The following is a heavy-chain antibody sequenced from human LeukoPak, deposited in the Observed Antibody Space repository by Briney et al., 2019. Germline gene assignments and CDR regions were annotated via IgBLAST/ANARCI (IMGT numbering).Heavy chain of an antibody. CDR2: ISSSSSYI. V-gene: IGHV3-21*01. CDR3: ARDYGGGGSYYLTSWYFDL. J-gene: IGHJ2*01. CDR1: GFTFSSYS. D-gene: IGHD1-26*01. Sequence: GGSLRLSCAASGFTFSSYSMNWVRQAPGKGLEWVSSISSSSSYIYYADSVKGRFTISRDNAKNSLYLQMNSLRAEDTAVYYCARDYGGGGSYYLTSWYFDLWGRGTLVTVSS.